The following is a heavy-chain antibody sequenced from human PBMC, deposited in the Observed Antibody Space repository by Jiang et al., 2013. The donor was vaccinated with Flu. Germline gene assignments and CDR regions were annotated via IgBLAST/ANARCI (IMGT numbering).Heavy chain of an antibody. D-gene: IGHD3-22*01. CDR2: VYYSGST. V-gene: IGHV4-59*01. CDR1: GGSISNYY. Sequence: GSGLVKPSETLSLTCSVSGGSISNYYCNWIRQSPGKGLESIGYVYYSGSTKYNPSLESRVTISLETSNNRFSLKLRSVTAADTAIYFCAISSGPIDAFDVWGQGTMVSVSS. J-gene: IGHJ3*01. CDR3: AISSGPIDAFDV.